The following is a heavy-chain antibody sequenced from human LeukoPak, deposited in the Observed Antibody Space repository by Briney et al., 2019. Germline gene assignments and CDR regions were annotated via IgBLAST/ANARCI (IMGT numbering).Heavy chain of an antibody. V-gene: IGHV3-23*01. J-gene: IGHJ4*02. CDR1: GFTFSLNA. D-gene: IGHD3-22*01. Sequence: GGSLRLSCAASGFTFSLNAMNWVRQAPGKGLEWVASISGNGVGTYYADSVKGRFNISRDNSKNTLYLQMNSLRTEDTAIYHSAKDANYFDSGSYLIPFDFWGQGTLVTVSS. CDR2: ISGNGVGT. CDR3: AKDANYFDSGSYLIPFDF.